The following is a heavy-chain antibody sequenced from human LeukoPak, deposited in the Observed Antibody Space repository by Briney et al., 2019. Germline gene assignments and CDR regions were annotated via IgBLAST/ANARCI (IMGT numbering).Heavy chain of an antibody. Sequence: GASVKISCTASADAFTNPCFHWVRLTPRHGLQYLGIVDPSVAAPTFAQRFQGRVTMTRDTSTRTIYMELRSLQPEDTAVYYCAGSRLRFLQWDFWGQGTVVTVSS. CDR3: AGSRLRFLQWDF. J-gene: IGHJ4*02. V-gene: IGHV1-46*01. CDR1: ADAFTNPC. D-gene: IGHD3-3*01. CDR2: VDPSVAAP.